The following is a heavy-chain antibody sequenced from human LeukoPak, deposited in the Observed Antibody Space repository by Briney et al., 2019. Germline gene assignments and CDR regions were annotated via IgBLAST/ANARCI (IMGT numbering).Heavy chain of an antibody. CDR1: GGSISSSSYY. V-gene: IGHV4-39*01. Sequence: PSETLSLTCTVSGGSISSSSYYWGWIRQPPGKGLEWIGSIYYSGSTYYNPSLKSRVTISVDTSKNQFSLKLSSVTAADTAVYYCARQILTYYYYYYVDVWGKGTTVTISS. CDR2: IYYSGST. CDR3: ARQILTYYYYYYVDV. J-gene: IGHJ6*03.